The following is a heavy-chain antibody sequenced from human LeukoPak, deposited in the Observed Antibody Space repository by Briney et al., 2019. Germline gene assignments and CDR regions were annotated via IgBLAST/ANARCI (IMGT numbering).Heavy chain of an antibody. CDR2: ISSNGGTS. Sequence: PGGSLRLSCAASGFTLSPYTMHWVHQAPGKGLEYVSAISSNGGTSFYANSVKGRFTISRDNSRNTLYLQMGSLTAEDMAVYYCARPYSSTWYFAFDIWGRGTMVTVSS. V-gene: IGHV3-64*01. CDR1: GFTLSPYT. CDR3: ARPYSSTWYFAFDI. D-gene: IGHD6-13*01. J-gene: IGHJ3*02.